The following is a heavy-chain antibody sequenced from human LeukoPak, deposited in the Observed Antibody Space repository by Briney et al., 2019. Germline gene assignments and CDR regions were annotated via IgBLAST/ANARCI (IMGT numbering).Heavy chain of an antibody. J-gene: IGHJ3*02. V-gene: IGHV1-2*02. Sequence: ASVKVSCKASGYTLTGYYIHWVRQAPGQGLEWMGWINPNSGGTNYAQKFQGRVTITADKSTSTAYMELSSLRSEDTAVYYCATRVATKHAFDIWGQGTMVTVSS. D-gene: IGHD5-12*01. CDR2: INPNSGGT. CDR1: GYTLTGYY. CDR3: ATRVATKHAFDI.